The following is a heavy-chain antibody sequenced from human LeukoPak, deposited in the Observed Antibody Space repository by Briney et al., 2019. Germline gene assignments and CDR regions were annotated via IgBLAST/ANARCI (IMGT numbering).Heavy chain of an antibody. CDR3: ASYCGGDCYSGWFDP. Sequence: VASVKVSCKASGGTFSSYAISWVRQAPGQGLEWMRGIIPIFGTANYAQKFQGRVTITADESTSTAYMELSSLRSEDTAVYYCASYCGGDCYSGWFDPWGQGTLVTVSS. CDR2: IIPIFGTA. CDR1: GGTFSSYA. V-gene: IGHV1-69*13. D-gene: IGHD2-21*02. J-gene: IGHJ5*02.